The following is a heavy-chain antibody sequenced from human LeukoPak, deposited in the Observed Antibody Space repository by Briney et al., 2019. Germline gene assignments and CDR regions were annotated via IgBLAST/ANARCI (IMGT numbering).Heavy chain of an antibody. CDR3: ARLTMVRGVIVKDY. CDR1: GFTFSSYW. J-gene: IGHJ4*02. Sequence: PRGSLRLSCAASGFTFSSYWMSWVRQAPGKGLEWVANIKQDGREKYYVDSVKGRFTISRDNAKNSLYLQMNSLRGEDTAVYYCARLTMVRGVIVKDYWGQGTLVTVSS. D-gene: IGHD3-10*01. CDR2: IKQDGREK. V-gene: IGHV3-7*01.